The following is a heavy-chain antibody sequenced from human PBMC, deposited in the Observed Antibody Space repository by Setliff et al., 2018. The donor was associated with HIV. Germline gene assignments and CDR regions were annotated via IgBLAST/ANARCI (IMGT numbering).Heavy chain of an antibody. D-gene: IGHD1-7*01. J-gene: IGHJ4*02. CDR3: AKVRWTANYYPDC. V-gene: IGHV3-30*02. CDR2: IRYDGSNK. CDR1: GFTFSSYG. Sequence: AGGSLRLSCAASGFTFSSYGMHWVRQAPGKGLEWVAFIRYDGSNKYYADSVRGRFTISRDNSKNTLYLQMNSLRAEDTAVYYCAKVRWTANYYPDCWGQGTLVTVSS.